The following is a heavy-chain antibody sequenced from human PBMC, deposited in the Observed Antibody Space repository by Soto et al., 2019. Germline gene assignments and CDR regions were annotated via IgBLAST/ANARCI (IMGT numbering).Heavy chain of an antibody. Sequence: ASVKVSCKASGYTFTSYGISWVRQAPGQGLEWMTWINPYNGNTKYAEKFLGRVTVTTDTSTATAYMEVRSLTSDDTAVFYCARVGVGLAAPRVWPYWGQGTPVTVSS. CDR1: GYTFTSYG. CDR2: INPYNGNT. CDR3: ARVGVGLAAPRVWPY. J-gene: IGHJ4*02. D-gene: IGHD6-13*01. V-gene: IGHV1-18*01.